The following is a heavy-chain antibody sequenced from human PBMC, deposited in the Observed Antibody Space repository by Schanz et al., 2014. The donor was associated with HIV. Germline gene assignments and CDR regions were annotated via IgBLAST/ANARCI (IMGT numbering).Heavy chain of an antibody. CDR3: ARQGLRFSFWLDY. CDR1: GFSFNNYG. Sequence: QVQLVESGGGVVQPGRSLRLSCTASGFSFNNYGMHWVRQAPGKGLGWVAAIWYDGSNKFYADSVKGRFTISRDNSKNTLYLQMNNLRAEDTAVYGCARQGLRFSFWLDYWGQGTPVTVS. V-gene: IGHV3-33*08. J-gene: IGHJ4*02. D-gene: IGHD4-17*01. CDR2: IWYDGSNK.